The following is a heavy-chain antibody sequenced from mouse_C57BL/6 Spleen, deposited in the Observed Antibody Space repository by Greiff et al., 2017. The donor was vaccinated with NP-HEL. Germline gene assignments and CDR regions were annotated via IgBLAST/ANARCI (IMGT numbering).Heavy chain of an antibody. V-gene: IGHV1-15*01. CDR2: IDPETGGT. CDR1: GYTFTDYE. Sequence: VQLQQSGAELVRPGASVTLSCKASGYTFTDYEMHWVKQTPVHGLEWIGAIDPETGGTAYNQKFKGKAILTADKSSSTAYMELRSLTSEDSAVYYCTRLDYDYDGGAMDYWGQGTSVTVSS. D-gene: IGHD2-4*01. CDR3: TRLDYDYDGGAMDY. J-gene: IGHJ4*01.